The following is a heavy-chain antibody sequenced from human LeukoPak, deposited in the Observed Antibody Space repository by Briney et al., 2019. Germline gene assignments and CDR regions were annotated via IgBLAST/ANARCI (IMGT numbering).Heavy chain of an antibody. CDR1: GDSVSTNSAA. D-gene: IGHD5-18*01. CDR2: AYYMSKWYN. CDR3: ARGEYNDGAYWFDP. Sequence: PSQTLSLTCAISGDSVSTNSAAWNWIRQSPSRGLEWLGRAYYMSKWYNDYAVSVKSRITINPDTSKNQFSLQLKSVAPDDTAVYYCARGEYNDGAYWFDPWARESWSPSPQ. J-gene: IGHJ5*02. V-gene: IGHV6-1*01.